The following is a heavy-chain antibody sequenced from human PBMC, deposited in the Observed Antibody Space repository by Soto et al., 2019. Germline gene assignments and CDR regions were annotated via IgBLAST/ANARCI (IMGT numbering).Heavy chain of an antibody. J-gene: IGHJ4*02. CDR2: IYSGGST. V-gene: IGHV3-66*01. CDR1: GFTVTSHY. Sequence: EVQLVESGGGLVQPGGSLRLSCAASGFTVTSHYMSWVRQAPGKGLEWVSVIYSGGSTYYAVSVKGRFTISRDNSKNTLYLQMNSLRADDTAVYYCARDLYFDYWGQGTLVTVSS. CDR3: ARDLYFDY.